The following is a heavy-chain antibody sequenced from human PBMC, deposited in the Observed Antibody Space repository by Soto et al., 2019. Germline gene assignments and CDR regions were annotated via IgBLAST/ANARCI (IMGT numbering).Heavy chain of an antibody. V-gene: IGHV4-61*08. CDR1: GGSISSGGYY. D-gene: IGHD6-19*01. J-gene: IGHJ4*02. CDR3: ARPQLTGGWASFDY. CDR2: IHYSGST. Sequence: PSETLSLTCTVSGGSISSGGYYWSWIRQHPGKGLEWIGYIHYSGSTNHSPSLKSRVTISVDTSKNQFSLKLTSVTAADTAVYYCARPQLTGGWASFDYWGRGTLVT.